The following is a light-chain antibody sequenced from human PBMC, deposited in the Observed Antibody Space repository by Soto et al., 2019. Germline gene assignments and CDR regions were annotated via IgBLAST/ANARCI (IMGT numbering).Light chain of an antibody. J-gene: IGLJ1*01. CDR1: SSDVGDFQF. Sequence: QSALTQPPSASGSPGQSVTISCTVTSSDVGDFQFVSWYQQHPGKAPKLMIYEVTKRPSGVPERFSGSKSGNTASLTVSGLQAGDEADYYCSSSAGSNTVFGTGTKLTVL. CDR3: SSSAGSNTV. V-gene: IGLV2-8*01. CDR2: EVT.